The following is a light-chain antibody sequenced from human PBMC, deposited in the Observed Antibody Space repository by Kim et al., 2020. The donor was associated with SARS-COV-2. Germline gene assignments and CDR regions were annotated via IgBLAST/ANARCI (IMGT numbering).Light chain of an antibody. J-gene: IGLJ1*01. CDR3: QAWDSSTPYV. CDR2: QDS. Sequence: SSELTQPPSVSVSPGQTASITCSGDKLGDKYACWYQQKPGQSPVLVIYQDSKRPSGIPERFSGSNSGNTATLTISGTQAMDEADYYCQAWDSSTPYVFGT. CDR1: KLGDKY. V-gene: IGLV3-1*01.